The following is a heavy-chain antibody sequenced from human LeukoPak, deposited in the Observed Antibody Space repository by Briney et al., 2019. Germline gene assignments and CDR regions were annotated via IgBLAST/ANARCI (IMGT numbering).Heavy chain of an antibody. CDR2: IKGGGGDP. CDR3: ARTGSSYSYDY. CDR1: GFTFSTYA. V-gene: IGHV3-23*01. Sequence: AGGSLRLSCAASGFTFSTYAMGWVRQAPGEGLEWVSSIKGGGGDPFYADSVRGRFTISRDKSKNTLYLQLNSLRPEDTAVYFCARTGSSYSYDYWGQGTLVTVSS. J-gene: IGHJ4*02. D-gene: IGHD2-15*01.